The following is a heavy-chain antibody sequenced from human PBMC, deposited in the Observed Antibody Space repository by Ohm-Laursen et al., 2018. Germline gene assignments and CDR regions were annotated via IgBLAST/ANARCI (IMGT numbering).Heavy chain of an antibody. CDR2: IYSSGRG. V-gene: IGHV4-59*01. D-gene: IGHD1-26*01. J-gene: IGHJ4*02. CDR3: ARDSGGSYYGLDY. Sequence: SDTLSLTCTVSGGSISSYYWSWIRQPPGKGLEWIGYIYSSGRGNYNPSLTTRVTISIDTSKNEFSLKLRSLTAADTAVYYCARDSGGSYYGLDYWGQGTLVTVSS. CDR1: GGSISSYY.